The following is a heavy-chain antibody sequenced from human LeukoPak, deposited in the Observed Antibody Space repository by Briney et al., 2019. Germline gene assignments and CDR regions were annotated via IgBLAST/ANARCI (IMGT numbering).Heavy chain of an antibody. CDR1: GGSISSSSYY. D-gene: IGHD6-13*01. CDR2: IYYSGST. Sequence: SETLSLTCTVSGGSISSSSYYWGWIRQPPGKGPEWIGSIYYSGSTYYNPSLKSRVTISVDTSKNQFSLKLSSVTAADTAVYYCARAGDVAAAGNVWGQGTLVTVSS. J-gene: IGHJ4*02. CDR3: ARAGDVAAAGNV. V-gene: IGHV4-39*07.